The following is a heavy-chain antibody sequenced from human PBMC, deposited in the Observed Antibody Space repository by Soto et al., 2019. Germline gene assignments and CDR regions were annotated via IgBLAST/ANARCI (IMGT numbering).Heavy chain of an antibody. V-gene: IGHV3-23*01. CDR1: GFTFSSYA. J-gene: IGHJ4*02. Sequence: GGSQRLSWAASGFTFSSYAMSGGREAGGKGVEWVSAISSSGGSTYYADSVKGPFTISRDNSKNTLYLQMNSLRAEDTAVYYCAKAVRRATVVVTAGDYWGQGTLVPVSS. D-gene: IGHD2-2*01. CDR3: AKAVRRATVVVTAGDY. CDR2: ISSSGGST.